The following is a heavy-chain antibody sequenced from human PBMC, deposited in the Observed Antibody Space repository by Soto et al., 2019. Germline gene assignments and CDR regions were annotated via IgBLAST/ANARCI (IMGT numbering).Heavy chain of an antibody. J-gene: IGHJ4*02. CDR3: ARYRFSGNKWSKFDY. D-gene: IGHD3-16*02. CDR2: IYHTGNT. Sequence: QVQLLQSGPGLVKPSQTLSLTCTVSGVTVSSDAYYWSWIRQHPGKGLEWIGNIYHTGNTYYSPSLKIRVVISLDTSNNQFSLTLTSVTAADTAVYYCARYRFSGNKWSKFDYWGRGTLVTVSS. V-gene: IGHV4-31*03. CDR1: GVTVSSDAYY.